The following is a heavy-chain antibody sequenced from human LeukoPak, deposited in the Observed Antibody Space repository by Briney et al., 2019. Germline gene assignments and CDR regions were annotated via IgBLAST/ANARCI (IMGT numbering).Heavy chain of an antibody. D-gene: IGHD1-1*01. V-gene: IGHV3-23*01. CDR1: GFTFSSYA. CDR2: IGASGDNT. Sequence: GGSLRLSCAASGFTFSSYAMTWVRQAPGKGLDWVSGIGASGDNTYYADSVKGRFTISRDNSKNTLYLQMNSLRDEDTAVYYCARDLEGKYYFDYWGQGTLVTVSS. J-gene: IGHJ4*02. CDR3: ARDLEGKYYFDY.